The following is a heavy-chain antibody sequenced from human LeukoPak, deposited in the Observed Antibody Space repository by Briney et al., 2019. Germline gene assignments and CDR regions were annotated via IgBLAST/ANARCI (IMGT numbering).Heavy chain of an antibody. D-gene: IGHD3-16*01. CDR1: GFTFDDYA. Sequence: GGSLRLSCAASGFTFDDYAMHWVRQAPGKGLEWVSGITWNSDSIDYADSVKGRFTISRDNAKNSLYLQMNSLRAEDMALYYCAKGGGGRLIYYYYMDVWGKGTTITVSS. J-gene: IGHJ6*03. CDR2: ITWNSDSI. CDR3: AKGGGGRLIYYYYMDV. V-gene: IGHV3-9*03.